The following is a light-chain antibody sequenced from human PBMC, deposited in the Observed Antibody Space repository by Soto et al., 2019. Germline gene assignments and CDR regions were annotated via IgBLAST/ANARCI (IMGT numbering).Light chain of an antibody. V-gene: IGKV3-15*01. J-gene: IGKJ1*01. CDR3: QQYNNWPPWT. CDR1: QSVSSN. Sequence: EIVMTQSPATLSVSPGERATLSCMASQSVSSNLAWYQQRRGQAPRLLIYGASSRATGIPARFSGSGSGTEFTLTISSLQSEDFAVYYCQQYNNWPPWTFGQGTKVDIK. CDR2: GAS.